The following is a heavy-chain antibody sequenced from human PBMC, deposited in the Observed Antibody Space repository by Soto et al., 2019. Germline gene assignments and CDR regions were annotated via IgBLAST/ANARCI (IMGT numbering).Heavy chain of an antibody. J-gene: IGHJ4*02. Sequence: PSETLSLTCAVYGGSFSGYYWSWIRQPPGKGLEWIGEINHSGSTNYNPSLKSRVTISVDTTKDQFSQKLSSGTAADTAVYYCARGSMVRGPTPFDYWGQGTLVTVSS. CDR3: ARGSMVRGPTPFDY. D-gene: IGHD3-10*01. V-gene: IGHV4-34*01. CDR2: INHSGST. CDR1: GGSFSGYY.